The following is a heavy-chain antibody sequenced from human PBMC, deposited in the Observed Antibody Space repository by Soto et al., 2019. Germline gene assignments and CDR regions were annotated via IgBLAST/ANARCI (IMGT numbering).Heavy chain of an antibody. CDR2: INPNSGGT. CDR3: ARDREPDYYYYMDV. V-gene: IGHV1-2*04. D-gene: IGHD1-26*01. J-gene: IGHJ6*03. CDR1: GYTFTGYY. Sequence: ASVKVSCKASGYTFTGYYMHWVRQAPGQGLAWMGWINPNSGGTNYAQKFQGWVTMTRDTSISTAYMELSRLRSDDTAVYYCARDREPDYYYYMDVWGKGTTVTVSS.